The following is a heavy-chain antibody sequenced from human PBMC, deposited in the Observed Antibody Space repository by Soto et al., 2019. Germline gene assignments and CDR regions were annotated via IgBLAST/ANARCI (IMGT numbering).Heavy chain of an antibody. V-gene: IGHV4-31*03. J-gene: IGHJ4*02. CDR3: ARIGNPDASLYFDY. CDR2: TYHTGST. CDR1: GGSISVGVYY. Sequence: QVQLQESGPGLVKPSQTLSLTCTVSGGSISVGVYYWNWIRQLPGKGPEWIGYTYHTGSTYYNPSLESRVTILVDPSKNQFSLRLSSVTAADTAVYYCARIGNPDASLYFDYWGQGTLVTVSS. D-gene: IGHD2-2*01.